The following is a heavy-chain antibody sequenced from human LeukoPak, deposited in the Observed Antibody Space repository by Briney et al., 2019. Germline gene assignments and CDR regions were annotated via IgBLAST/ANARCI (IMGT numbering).Heavy chain of an antibody. Sequence: GGPLRLSCAASGFTFSGYGMHWVRHAPGKGLELVAVISYDGSNKYYADSVKGRFTISRDNSKNTLYLQMNSLRAEDTAVYYCAKLSGRAVAGTLGYWGQGTLVTVSS. CDR3: AKLSGRAVAGTLGY. V-gene: IGHV3-30*18. CDR2: ISYDGSNK. J-gene: IGHJ4*02. CDR1: GFTFSGYG. D-gene: IGHD6-19*01.